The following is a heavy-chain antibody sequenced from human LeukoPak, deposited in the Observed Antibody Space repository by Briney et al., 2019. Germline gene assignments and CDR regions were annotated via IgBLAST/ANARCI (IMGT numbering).Heavy chain of an antibody. Sequence: SETLSLTCTVSGGSIINRSYYWDWIRQPPGTGLEWIGSIYYSGTTYYNPSLKSRVTISVDTSKNQFSLKLSSVTAADTAVYYCAEGYSSSWYDWFDPWGQGTLVTVSS. CDR1: GGSIINRSYY. CDR3: AEGYSSSWYDWFDP. J-gene: IGHJ5*02. V-gene: IGHV4-39*01. D-gene: IGHD6-13*01. CDR2: IYYSGTT.